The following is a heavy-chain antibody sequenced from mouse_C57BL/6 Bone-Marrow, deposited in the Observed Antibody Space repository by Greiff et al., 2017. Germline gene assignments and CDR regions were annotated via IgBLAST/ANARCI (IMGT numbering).Heavy chain of an antibody. CDR2: IRNKANNHAT. J-gene: IGHJ2*01. Sequence: EVMLVESGGGLVQPGGSMKLSCAASGFTFSDAWMDWVRQSPEKGLEWVAEIRNKANNHATYYAESVKGMFTISRDDSKSSVYLQMNSLRAEDTGIYYCTRDGNYGFDYWGQGTTLTVSS. D-gene: IGHD2-1*01. V-gene: IGHV6-6*01. CDR3: TRDGNYGFDY. CDR1: GFTFSDAW.